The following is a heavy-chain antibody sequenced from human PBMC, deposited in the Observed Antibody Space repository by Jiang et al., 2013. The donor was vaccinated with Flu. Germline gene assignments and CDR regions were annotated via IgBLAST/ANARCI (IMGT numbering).Heavy chain of an antibody. Sequence: EVKRPGSSVKVSCKASGGTFNNYAVSWVRQAPGQGLEWMGRIFPRHDIPSYAQKFQGRVTITADTSTSTAYMALSSLRPEDTAVYYCARDHRFSGSTNPTYGMDVWGQGTTVTVSS. CDR1: GGTFNNYA. CDR2: IFPRHDIP. CDR3: ARDHRFSGSTNPTYGMDV. V-gene: IGHV1-69*04. D-gene: IGHD1-26*01. J-gene: IGHJ6*02.